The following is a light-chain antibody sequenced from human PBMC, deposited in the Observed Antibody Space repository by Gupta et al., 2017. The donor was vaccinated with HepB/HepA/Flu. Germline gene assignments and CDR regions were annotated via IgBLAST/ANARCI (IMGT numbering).Light chain of an antibody. V-gene: IGLV1-44*01. CDR1: SSNIGSNT. J-gene: IGLJ1*01. Sequence: QSVLPQPPSASGTPGQRVTIYCSGSSSNIGSNTVNWYQQLPGTAPKILIYSNNQRPSGVPDRFSGSKSGTSASLAISGLQSEDEADYYCAAWDDSLNGRGVFGTGTKVTVL. CDR2: SNN. CDR3: AAWDDSLNGRGV.